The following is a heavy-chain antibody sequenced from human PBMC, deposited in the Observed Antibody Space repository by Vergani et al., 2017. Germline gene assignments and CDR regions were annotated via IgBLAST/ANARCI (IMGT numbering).Heavy chain of an antibody. Sequence: QVQLQQWGAGLLKPSETLSLTCAVYGGSFSGYYWSWIRQPPGKGLEWIGEINHSGSTNYNPSLKSRVTISVDTSKNQFSLKLSSVTAADTAVYYCARGARPGFTYFQHWGQGTLVTGSS. J-gene: IGHJ1*01. CDR1: GGSFSGYY. V-gene: IGHV4-34*01. D-gene: IGHD6-6*01. CDR2: INHSGST. CDR3: ARGARPGFTYFQH.